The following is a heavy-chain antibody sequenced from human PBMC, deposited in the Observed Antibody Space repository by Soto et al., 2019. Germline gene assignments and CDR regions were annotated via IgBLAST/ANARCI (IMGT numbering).Heavy chain of an antibody. D-gene: IGHD2-21*02. CDR2: IYYSGST. CDR3: ARVFGGDCHYGMDV. Sequence: QVQLQESGPGLVKPSQTLSLTCTVSGGSISSGGYYWSWIRQHPGKGLEWIGYIYYSGSTYYNPSLTSRVTISVGTSKNQFSLKLSSVTAADTAVYYCARVFGGDCHYGMDVWGQGTTVTVSS. CDR1: GGSISSGGYY. J-gene: IGHJ6*02. V-gene: IGHV4-31*03.